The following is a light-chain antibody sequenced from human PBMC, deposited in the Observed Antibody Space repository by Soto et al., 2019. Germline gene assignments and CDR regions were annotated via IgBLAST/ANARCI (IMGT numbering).Light chain of an antibody. J-gene: IGLJ1*01. V-gene: IGLV2-14*03. Sequence: QSVLTQPVSVSGSPGQSITISCTGTSSDVGAYNFVSWHQQHPGKAPKLMIYKVXDXPSGISYRFSGSKSGNTASLTISGLQGEDEADYYCSAYTVSRTDVFGTGTKGTGL. CDR3: SAYTVSRTDV. CDR1: SSDVGAYNF. CDR2: KVX.